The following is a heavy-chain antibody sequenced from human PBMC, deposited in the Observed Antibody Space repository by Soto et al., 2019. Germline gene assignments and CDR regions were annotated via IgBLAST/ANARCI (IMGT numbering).Heavy chain of an antibody. CDR2: INNRGSVT. CDR1: GFTFSSYS. D-gene: IGHD3-9*01. J-gene: IGHJ4*02. V-gene: IGHV3-21*01. Sequence: EVQLVESGGGLVKPGGSLRLSCAASGFTFSSYSMNWVRQAPGKGLEWVSSINNRGSVTFYAESFKGRFTISRDNAKNLVYLQMDSLRVEDTSIYFCARKPSSDATGYDYFDYWGQGTRVTVSS. CDR3: ARKPSSDATGYDYFDY.